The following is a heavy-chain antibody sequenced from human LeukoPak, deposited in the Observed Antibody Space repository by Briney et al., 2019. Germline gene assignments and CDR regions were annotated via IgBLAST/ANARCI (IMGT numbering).Heavy chain of an antibody. D-gene: IGHD3-16*01. CDR1: GYTFTGYY. J-gene: IGHJ4*02. CDR3: ARVRAGLSFDY. V-gene: IGHV1-2*06. Sequence: GASVKVSCKASGYTFTGYYMHWVRQAPGQGLEWMGRINPNSGGTNYAQKFQGRVIMTRDTSISTAYMELSRLRSDDTAVYYCARVRAGLSFDYWGQGTLVTVSS. CDR2: INPNSGGT.